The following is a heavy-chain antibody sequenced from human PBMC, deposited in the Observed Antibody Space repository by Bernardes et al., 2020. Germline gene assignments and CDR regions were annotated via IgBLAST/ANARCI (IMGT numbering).Heavy chain of an antibody. Sequence: GGSLRLCCAASGFTFDDYAMHWVRQAPGKGLEWVSGISWNSGSIGYADSVKGRFTISRDNAKNSLYLQMNSLRAEDTALYYCAKDIRRDGYNSRFDYWGQGTLVTVSS. D-gene: IGHD5-12*01. V-gene: IGHV3-9*01. J-gene: IGHJ4*02. CDR3: AKDIRRDGYNSRFDY. CDR2: ISWNSGSI. CDR1: GFTFDDYA.